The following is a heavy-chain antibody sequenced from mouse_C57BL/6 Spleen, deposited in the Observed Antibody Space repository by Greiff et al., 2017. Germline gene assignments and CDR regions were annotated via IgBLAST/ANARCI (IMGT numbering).Heavy chain of an antibody. CDR2: IDPSDSYT. J-gene: IGHJ2*01. CDR3: ARGEFDY. CDR1: GYTFTSSW. Sequence: QVQLQQPGAELVRPGTSVKLSCKASGYTFTSSWMHWVKPRPGQGLAWIGVIDPSDSYTNYNQKVTGKATLTVDTSSSTAYMQLSSLTSEGAAVYYCARGEFDYWGQGTTLTVSS. V-gene: IGHV1-59*01.